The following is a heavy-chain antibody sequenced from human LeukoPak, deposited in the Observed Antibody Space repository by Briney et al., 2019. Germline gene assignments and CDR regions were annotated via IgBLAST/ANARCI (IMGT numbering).Heavy chain of an antibody. V-gene: IGHV4-34*01. CDR2: INHSGST. CDR3: ARSPSYYNDYKPRGLGYYYMDV. CDR1: GGSFSGYY. Sequence: SETLSLTCAVYGGSFSGYYWSWIRQPPGKGLEWIGEINHSGSTNYNPSLKSRVTISVDTSKNQFSLKLSSVTAADTAVYYCARSPSYYNDYKPRGLGYYYMDVWGKGTTVTVSS. D-gene: IGHD2-2*02. J-gene: IGHJ6*03.